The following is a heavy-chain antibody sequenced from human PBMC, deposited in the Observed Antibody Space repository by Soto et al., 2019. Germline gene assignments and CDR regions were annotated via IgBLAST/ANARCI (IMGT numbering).Heavy chain of an antibody. CDR3: ARHGSN. V-gene: IGHV4-39*01. CDR2: IYYSGIT. J-gene: IGHJ1*01. CDR1: GFSISNSNYY. Sequence: XETLSLTCTVSGFSISNSNYYWGWIRRPPGKGLEWIGTIYYSGITYYNPSLKSRVTISVDTSNNQFSLKLTSVTAADTAVYYCARHGSNWGQGTLVTVSS.